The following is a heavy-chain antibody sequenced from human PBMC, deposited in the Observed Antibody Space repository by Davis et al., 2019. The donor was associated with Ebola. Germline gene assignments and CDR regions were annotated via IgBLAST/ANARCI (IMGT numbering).Heavy chain of an antibody. CDR2: IGSDGINK. D-gene: IGHD3-16*01. V-gene: IGHV3-23*01. CDR3: ARKEGGPNPFDY. J-gene: IGHJ4*02. Sequence: GGSLRLSCAASGFTFDDYAMHWVRQAPGRGPEWVSGIGSDGINKDYADSVKGRFTISRDNSKNTMSLQMNGLTVEDTAVYYCARKEGGPNPFDYWGQGTLVTVSP. CDR1: GFTFDDYA.